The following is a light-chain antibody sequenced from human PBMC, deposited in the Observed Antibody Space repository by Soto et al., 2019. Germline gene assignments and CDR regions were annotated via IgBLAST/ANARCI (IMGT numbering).Light chain of an antibody. Sequence: IQLTQSPSFLSASVGDRATITCRASQGIASYLAWYQQXPGKAPKLLIYDASSLESGVPSRFSGSGSGTEFTLTISSLQPEDFATDYCQKYNSFWTFGQGTKVDIK. CDR2: DAS. CDR1: QGIASY. CDR3: QKYNSFWT. J-gene: IGKJ1*01. V-gene: IGKV1-13*02.